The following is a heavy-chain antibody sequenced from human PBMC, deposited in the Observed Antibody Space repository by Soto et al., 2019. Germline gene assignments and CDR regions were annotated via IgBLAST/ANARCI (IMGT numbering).Heavy chain of an antibody. CDR1: GGYFSGYY. V-gene: IGHV4-34*01. CDR2: INHSGST. J-gene: IGHJ4*02. Sequence: SETLSLNCAVYGGYFSGYYWSWIRQPPGKGLEWIGEINHSGSTNYNPSLKSRVTISVDTSKNQFSLKLSSVTAADTAVYYCARVRVYGSGRSDYWGQGTLVTVSS. D-gene: IGHD3-10*01. CDR3: ARVRVYGSGRSDY.